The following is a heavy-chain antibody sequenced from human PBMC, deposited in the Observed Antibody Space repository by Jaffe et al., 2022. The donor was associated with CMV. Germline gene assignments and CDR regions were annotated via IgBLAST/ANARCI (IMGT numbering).Heavy chain of an antibody. CDR2: ISSGSSTV. J-gene: IGHJ6*02. D-gene: IGHD3-10*01. V-gene: IGHV3-48*02. CDR1: GFTLRSYS. Sequence: EEQLVEAGGGLVQSGGSLRLSCVASGFTLRSYSMNWVRQAPGKGLEWLSYISSGSSTVSYADSVEGRFTMSRDNAKNSLFLQMNSLRDEDTAVYYCARDRRSGENLYYYYGLDVWGQGTTVTVSS. CDR3: ARDRRSGENLYYYYGLDV.